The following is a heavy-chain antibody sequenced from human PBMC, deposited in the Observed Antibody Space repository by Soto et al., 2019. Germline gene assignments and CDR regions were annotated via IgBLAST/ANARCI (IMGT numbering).Heavy chain of an antibody. V-gene: IGHV3-48*01. CDR1: GFTFSSYS. Sequence: EVQLVESGGGLVQPGGSLRLSCAASGFTFSSYSMNWVRQAPGKGREWVSYISSATTTIYYADSAKGRFTISRYNANNSRSLQMNSLRADDTAVYYCARGIAAAGPKLAYWGQGTLVTVSS. J-gene: IGHJ4*02. CDR2: ISSATTTI. CDR3: ARGIAAAGPKLAY. D-gene: IGHD6-13*01.